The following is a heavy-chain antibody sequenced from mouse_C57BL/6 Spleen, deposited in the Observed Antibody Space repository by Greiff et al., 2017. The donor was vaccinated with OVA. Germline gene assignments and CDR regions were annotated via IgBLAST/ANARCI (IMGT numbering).Heavy chain of an antibody. CDR3: ERCYGSSYLLDY. D-gene: IGHD1-1*01. Sequence: QVQLQQPGAELVMPGASVKLSCKASGYTFTSYWMHWVKQRPGQGLEWIGEIDPSDSYTNYNQKFKGKSTLTVDKSSSTAYMQLSSLTSEDSAVYYCERCYGSSYLLDYWGQGTTLTVSS. CDR2: IDPSDSYT. V-gene: IGHV1-69*01. CDR1: GYTFTSYW. J-gene: IGHJ2*01.